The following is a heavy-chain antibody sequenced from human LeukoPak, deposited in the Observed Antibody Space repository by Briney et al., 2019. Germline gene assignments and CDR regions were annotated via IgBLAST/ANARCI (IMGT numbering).Heavy chain of an antibody. CDR1: GFTFSSYA. CDR2: ISYDGSNK. J-gene: IGHJ4*02. Sequence: PGGSLRLSCAASGFTFSSYAMNWVLQAPGKGLEWVAVISYDGSNKYYADSVKGRFTISRDNSKNTLYLQMNSLRAEDTAVYYCAREDGHQWIQLWLRSFFDYWGQGTLVTVSS. D-gene: IGHD5-18*01. CDR3: AREDGHQWIQLWLRSFFDY. V-gene: IGHV3-30*04.